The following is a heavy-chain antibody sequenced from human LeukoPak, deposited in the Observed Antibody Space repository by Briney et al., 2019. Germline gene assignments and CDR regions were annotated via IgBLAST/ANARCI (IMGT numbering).Heavy chain of an antibody. CDR2: ISYDGTYK. Sequence: GGSLRLSCAASGFTFSSHGMHWVRQAPGKGLEWVAVISYDGTYKYYADSVRGRFTISRDNSETTLYLQMHTLWVEDTAIYYCAKDATAGPPNLSHFWFYGMDVWGQGTTVTVSS. V-gene: IGHV3-30*18. CDR3: AKDATAGPPNLSHFWFYGMDV. J-gene: IGHJ6*02. CDR1: GFTFSSHG. D-gene: IGHD3-9*01.